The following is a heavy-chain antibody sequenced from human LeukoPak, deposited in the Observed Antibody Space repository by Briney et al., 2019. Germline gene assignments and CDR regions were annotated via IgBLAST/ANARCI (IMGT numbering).Heavy chain of an antibody. CDR1: GFTFSSYG. D-gene: IGHD3-22*01. CDR3: ARGTMIVPLDY. CDR2: IWYDRSNK. J-gene: IGHJ4*02. V-gene: IGHV3-33*01. Sequence: QPGGSLRLSCAASGFTFSSYGMHWVRQAPGKGLEWVAVIWYDRSNKYYADSVKGRFTISRDNSKNTLYLQMNSLRAEDTAVYYCARGTMIVPLDYWGQGTLVTVSS.